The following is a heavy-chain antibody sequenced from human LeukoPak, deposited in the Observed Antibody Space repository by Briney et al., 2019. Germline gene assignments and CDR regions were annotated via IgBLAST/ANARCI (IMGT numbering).Heavy chain of an antibody. J-gene: IGHJ4*02. Sequence: GGSLRLSCAASGFTFSSYAMSWVRQAPGKGLEWVSAISGSGGGTYYADSVKGRFTISRDNSKNTLYLQMNSLRAEDAAVYYCAKDLVSVYYYDSSGYYYLDYWGQGTLVTVSS. CDR2: ISGSGGGT. CDR1: GFTFSSYA. CDR3: AKDLVSVYYYDSSGYYYLDY. V-gene: IGHV3-23*01. D-gene: IGHD3-22*01.